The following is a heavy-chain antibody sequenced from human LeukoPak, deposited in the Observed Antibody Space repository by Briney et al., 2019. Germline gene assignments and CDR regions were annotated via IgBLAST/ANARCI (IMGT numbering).Heavy chain of an antibody. D-gene: IGHD4-17*01. CDR1: GFTVSSNY. CDR2: IYSGGST. J-gene: IGHJ4*02. Sequence: GGSLRLSCAASGFTVSSNYMSWVRQAPGKGLEWVSVIYSGGSTYYADSVKGRFTISRDNSKNTLHLQMNSLRAEDTAVYYCASAERTVTTLLDYWGQGTLVTVSS. CDR3: ASAERTVTTLLDY. V-gene: IGHV3-53*01.